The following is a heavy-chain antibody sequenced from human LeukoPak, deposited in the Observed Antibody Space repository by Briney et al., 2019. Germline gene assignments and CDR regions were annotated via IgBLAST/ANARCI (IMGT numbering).Heavy chain of an antibody. CDR1: GFTFSGYS. J-gene: IGHJ5*02. D-gene: IGHD3-3*01. CDR2: ISSSSSYI. V-gene: IGHV3-21*01. CDR3: AREVWDYDSTYNWFDP. Sequence: GGSLRLSCAASGFTFSGYSMNWVRQAPGKGLEWVSSISSSSSYIYYADSVKGRFTISRDNAKNSLYLQMNSLRAEDTAVYYCAREVWDYDSTYNWFDPWGQGTLVTVSS.